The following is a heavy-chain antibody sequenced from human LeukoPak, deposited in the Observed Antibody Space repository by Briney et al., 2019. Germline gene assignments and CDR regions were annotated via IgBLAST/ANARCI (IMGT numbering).Heavy chain of an antibody. D-gene: IGHD2-21*01. Sequence: PSETLSLTCTVSGGSISSYYRSWIRQPPGKGLEWIGYIYYSGSTNYNPSLKSRVTISVDTSKNQFSLKLSSVTAADTAVYYCARDHADCGGDCYQGMDVWGQGTTVTVSS. CDR1: GGSISSYY. CDR2: IYYSGST. V-gene: IGHV4-59*12. J-gene: IGHJ6*02. CDR3: ARDHADCGGDCYQGMDV.